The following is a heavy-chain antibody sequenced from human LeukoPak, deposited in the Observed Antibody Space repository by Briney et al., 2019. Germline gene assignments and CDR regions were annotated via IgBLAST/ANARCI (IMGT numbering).Heavy chain of an antibody. CDR3: ARDNYYDSSGYGSGYNWFDP. J-gene: IGHJ5*02. V-gene: IGHV4-34*01. D-gene: IGHD3-22*01. CDR2: INHSGST. CDR1: GVSFSGYY. Sequence: SETLSLTCAVYGVSFSGYYWSWIRQPPGKGLEWIGEINHSGSTNYNPSLKSRVTISVDTSKNQFSLKLSSVTAADTAVYYCARDNYYDSSGYGSGYNWFDPWGQGTLVTVSS.